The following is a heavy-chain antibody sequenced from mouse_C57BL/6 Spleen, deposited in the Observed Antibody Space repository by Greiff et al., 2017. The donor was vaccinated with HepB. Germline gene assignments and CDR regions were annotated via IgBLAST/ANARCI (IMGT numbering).Heavy chain of an antibody. CDR3: ARGGFAY. V-gene: IGHV1-50*01. CDR1: GYTFTSYW. Sequence: QVQLQQSGAELVKPGASVKLSCKASGYTFTSYWMQWVKQRPGQGLEWIGEIDPSDSYTNYNQKFKGKATLTVDTSSSTAYMQLSSLTSEDSAVYYCARGGFAYWGQGTLVTGSA. CDR2: IDPSDSYT. J-gene: IGHJ3*01.